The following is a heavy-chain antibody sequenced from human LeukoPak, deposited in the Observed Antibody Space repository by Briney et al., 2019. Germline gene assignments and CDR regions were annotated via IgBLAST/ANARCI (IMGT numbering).Heavy chain of an antibody. CDR3: AKRLTGPGTSAWTH. J-gene: IGHJ4*02. D-gene: IGHD3/OR15-3a*01. Sequence: GGSLRLSCAASGFTFNTFAMNWVRQVPGKGLEWVSGITASGADTYYADSVRGRFTISRDNSKDTVYLQMNSLRADDTALYYCAKRLTGPGTSAWTHWGQGTLVTVSS. CDR2: ITASGADT. CDR1: GFTFNTFA. V-gene: IGHV3-23*01.